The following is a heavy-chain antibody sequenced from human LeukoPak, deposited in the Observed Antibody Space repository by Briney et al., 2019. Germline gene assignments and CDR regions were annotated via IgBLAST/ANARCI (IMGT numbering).Heavy chain of an antibody. CDR3: ARDTIYLSFDY. CDR1: GFTFSSYE. Sequence: AGGSLRLSCAASGFTFSSYEMNWVRQAPGKGLEWVSYTSRSGSTIYYADSVKGRFTISRDNAKNSLYLHMNSLRAEDTAVYYCARDTIYLSFDYWGQGTLVAVSS. CDR2: TSRSGSTI. J-gene: IGHJ4*02. D-gene: IGHD5-24*01. V-gene: IGHV3-48*03.